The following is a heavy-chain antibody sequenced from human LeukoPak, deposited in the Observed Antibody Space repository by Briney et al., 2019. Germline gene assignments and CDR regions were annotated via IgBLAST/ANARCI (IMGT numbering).Heavy chain of an antibody. CDR2: ISGSGGST. J-gene: IGHJ4*02. V-gene: IGHV3-23*01. CDR1: VFTFSSYA. CDR3: AKDNYDILTGYRSRIV. D-gene: IGHD3-9*01. Sequence: GGSLRLSCAASVFTFSSYAMSCVPEAPGKGREWVSAISGSGGSTYSADCVKSRVTTSRDNSKNTLHLQMNSLRAEDTGVYYCAKDNYDILTGYRSRIVWGQGTLVTVSS.